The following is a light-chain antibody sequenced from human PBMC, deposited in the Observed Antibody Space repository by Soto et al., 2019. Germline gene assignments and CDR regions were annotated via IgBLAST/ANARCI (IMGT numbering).Light chain of an antibody. CDR3: QQYGSSRT. J-gene: IGKJ1*01. V-gene: IGKV3-20*01. CDR2: GAS. CDR1: QSVSSSY. Sequence: EIMLTQSPGTLSLSPEERATLSCRASQSVSSSYLAWYQQKPGQAPRLLIYGASSRATGIPDRFSGSGSGTDFTLTISRLEPEDFAVYYCQQYGSSRTFGQGTKVDI.